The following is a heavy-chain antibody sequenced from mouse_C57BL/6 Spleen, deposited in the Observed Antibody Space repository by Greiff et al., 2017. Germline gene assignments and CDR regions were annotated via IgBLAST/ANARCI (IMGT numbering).Heavy chain of an antibody. CDR2: IYPGDGDT. Sequence: QVQLKQSGPELVKPGASVKISCKASGYAFSSSWMNWVKQRPGKGLEWIGRIYPGDGDTNYNGKFKGKATLTADKSSSTAYMQLSSLTSEDSAVYFCARSKYYGSSAYYYAMDYWGQGTSVTVSS. J-gene: IGHJ4*01. CDR1: GYAFSSSW. V-gene: IGHV1-82*01. CDR3: ARSKYYGSSAYYYAMDY. D-gene: IGHD1-1*01.